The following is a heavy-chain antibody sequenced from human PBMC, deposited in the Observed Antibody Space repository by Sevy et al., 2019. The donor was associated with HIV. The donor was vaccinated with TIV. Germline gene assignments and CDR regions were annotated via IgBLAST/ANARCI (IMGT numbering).Heavy chain of an antibody. CDR3: ARGQWEHLY. D-gene: IGHD1-26*01. CDR2: IIHTGNT. CDR1: DGSFSGFY. Sequence: SETLSLTCAVYDGSFSGFYWSWIRQPPGKGLEWIGEIIHTGNTNYNPSLKSRVTISVDTSKNQFSLNLTSVTAADTAVYYCARGQWEHLYWGQGTLVTVSS. J-gene: IGHJ4*02. V-gene: IGHV4-34*01.